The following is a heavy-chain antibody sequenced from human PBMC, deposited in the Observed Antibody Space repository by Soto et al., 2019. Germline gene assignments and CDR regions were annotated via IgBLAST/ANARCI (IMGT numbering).Heavy chain of an antibody. CDR3: ARALGYCTHGVCLNWCDP. Sequence: SETLSLTCAFSVGSISSGGYSWSWIRQPPGKGLEWIGYIYHSGSTYYNPSLKSRVTISVDRSKNQFSLKLSSVTAADTAVYYCARALGYCTHGVCLNWCDPWGQGSMVTVXS. CDR1: VGSISSGGYS. J-gene: IGHJ5*02. D-gene: IGHD2-8*01. V-gene: IGHV4-30-2*01. CDR2: IYHSGST.